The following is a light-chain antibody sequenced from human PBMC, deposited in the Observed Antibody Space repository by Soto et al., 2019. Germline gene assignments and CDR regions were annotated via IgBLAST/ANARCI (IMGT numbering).Light chain of an antibody. Sequence: QSVLTQSPSASASLGASVKLTCTLSSGHSSYTIAWHQQQPEKGPRYLMKLNTDGSHSRGDGIPDRFSGSRSGAERYLTISSLQSEDEADYYCQTWGAGIVVFGGGTKLTGL. CDR1: SGHSSYT. V-gene: IGLV4-69*01. CDR2: LNTDGSH. J-gene: IGLJ2*01. CDR3: QTWGAGIVV.